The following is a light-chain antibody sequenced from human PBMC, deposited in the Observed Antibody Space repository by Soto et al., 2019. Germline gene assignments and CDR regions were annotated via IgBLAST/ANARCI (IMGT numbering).Light chain of an antibody. V-gene: IGKV3D-20*02. CDR3: QQRSSWPPT. J-gene: IGKJ5*01. CDR1: QTVSSNY. CDR2: GAS. Sequence: VLTQSPGTLSLSPGERATLSCRASQTVSSNYLAWCQQRPGQAPRLLIYGASTRAAGIPDRFSGSGSGTDFTLTISSLENEEFAVYYCQQRSSWPPTFGQGTRLEIK.